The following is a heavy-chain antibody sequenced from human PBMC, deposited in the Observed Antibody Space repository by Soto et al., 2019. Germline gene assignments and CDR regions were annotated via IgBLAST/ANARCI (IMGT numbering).Heavy chain of an antibody. Sequence: GGSLRLSCAASGFTFSSYGMHWVRQAPGKGLEWVAVIWYDGSNKYYADSVKGRFTISRDNSKNTLYLQMNSLRAEDTAVYYCARAYYDFWSGYPDTNYYYYYGMDVWGQGTTVTVSS. D-gene: IGHD3-3*01. J-gene: IGHJ6*02. CDR2: IWYDGSNK. CDR1: GFTFSSYG. V-gene: IGHV3-33*01. CDR3: ARAYYDFWSGYPDTNYYYYYGMDV.